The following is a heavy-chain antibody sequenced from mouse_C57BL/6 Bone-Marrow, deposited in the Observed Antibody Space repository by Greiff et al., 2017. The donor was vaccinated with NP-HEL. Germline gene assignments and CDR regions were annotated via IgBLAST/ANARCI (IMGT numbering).Heavy chain of an antibody. CDR1: GFTFSDYY. D-gene: IGHD1-1*01. J-gene: IGHJ2*01. CDR2: INYDGSST. Sequence: EVQLVESEGGLVQPGRSMKLSCTASGFTFSDYYMAWVRQVPEKGLEWVANINYDGSSTYYLDSLKSRFIISRDNAKNILYLQMSSLKSEDTATYYCARGSYPYFDYWGQGTTLTVSS. V-gene: IGHV5-16*01. CDR3: ARGSYPYFDY.